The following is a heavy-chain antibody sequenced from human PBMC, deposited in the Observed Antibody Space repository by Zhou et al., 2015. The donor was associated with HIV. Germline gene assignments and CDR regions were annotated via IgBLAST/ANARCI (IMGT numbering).Heavy chain of an antibody. CDR1: TTTRLDYF. CDR3: AQQLESGGKVGYDV. V-gene: IGHV1-2*05. D-gene: IGHD1-1*01. Sequence: MQSAAEMREPGASVRVSCETSTTTRLDYFIHWVRHVPGEGPEWMGRINPSTGGTNYAKKFEGRVSLTLGTPTGSSHMDLANLRVDDTGMYFCAQQLESGGKVGYDVWGQGTLITVS. J-gene: IGHJ4*02. CDR2: INPSTGGT.